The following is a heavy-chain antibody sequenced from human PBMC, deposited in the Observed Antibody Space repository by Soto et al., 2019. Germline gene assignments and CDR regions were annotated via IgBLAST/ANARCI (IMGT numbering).Heavy chain of an antibody. D-gene: IGHD2-21*02. Sequence: SETLYLNCAVSGGSFSGFYWTWIRQPPGEGLEWIGEINHSGTTNFNPSLRSRLTISLDSSKKHFSLKLTSMTAADAAVYYCARADRTLVTSYGLDVWGQGTTVTVSS. V-gene: IGHV4-34*01. CDR3: ARADRTLVTSYGLDV. J-gene: IGHJ6*02. CDR2: INHSGTT. CDR1: GGSFSGFY.